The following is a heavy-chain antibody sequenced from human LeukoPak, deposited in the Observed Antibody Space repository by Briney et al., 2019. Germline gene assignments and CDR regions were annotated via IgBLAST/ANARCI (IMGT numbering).Heavy chain of an antibody. CDR1: GFTFTNYW. D-gene: IGHD2-15*01. V-gene: IGHV3-7*01. J-gene: IGHJ2*01. CDR3: ARDLNSANWYFDL. CDR2: IKQDGSQK. Sequence: PGGSLRLSCVASGFTFTNYWMNWVRQAPGKGLEWVASIKQDGSQKSYVDSVKGRFTISRDNAKNSLSLQMDSLRGEDTAVYYCARDLNSANWYFDLWGRGTLVTVSS.